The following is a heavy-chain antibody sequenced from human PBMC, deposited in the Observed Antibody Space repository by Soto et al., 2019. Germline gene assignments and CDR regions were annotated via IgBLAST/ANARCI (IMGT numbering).Heavy chain of an antibody. J-gene: IGHJ5*02. CDR2: IYYSGGP. Sequence: PSETLSLTCTVSGGSISGGGSYWSWIGQHPGKGLEWFGYIYYSGGPYYNPSLKSRVTISVATSKTQFSLKLSSVTAADTAGYYCARVVVASPPVVHQLLYPWGRGTLVPVSS. CDR1: GGSISGGGSY. D-gene: IGHD2-15*01. CDR3: ARVVVASPPVVHQLLYP. V-gene: IGHV4-31*03.